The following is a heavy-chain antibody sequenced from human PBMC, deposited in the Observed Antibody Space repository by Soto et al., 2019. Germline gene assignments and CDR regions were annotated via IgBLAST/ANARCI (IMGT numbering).Heavy chain of an antibody. V-gene: IGHV4-39*01. CDR3: ARQRVLSTKMFINSFDL. CDR2: VYYTETT. CDR1: GGSINSSDHF. D-gene: IGHD3-10*02. Sequence: PSETLSLTCSLSGGSINSSDHFWGWIRQTPGKGLEWIGSVYYTETTYYNPSLKSPVTISVETSRNTFSLKVNSVTAADTGIYYCARQRVLSTKMFINSFDLWGQGTLVTVSS. J-gene: IGHJ5*02.